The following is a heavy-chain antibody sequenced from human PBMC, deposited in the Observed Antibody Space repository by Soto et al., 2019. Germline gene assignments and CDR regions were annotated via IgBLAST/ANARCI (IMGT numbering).Heavy chain of an antibody. Sequence: GASVKVSFKASGGTFSSYAISWVRQAPGQGLEWMGGIIPIFGTANYAQKFQGRVTITADESTSTAYMELSSLRSEDTAVYYCARVGYSYGTGPVDYWGQGTLVTVSS. V-gene: IGHV1-69*13. CDR2: IIPIFGTA. J-gene: IGHJ4*02. CDR3: ARVGYSYGTGPVDY. CDR1: GGTFSSYA. D-gene: IGHD5-18*01.